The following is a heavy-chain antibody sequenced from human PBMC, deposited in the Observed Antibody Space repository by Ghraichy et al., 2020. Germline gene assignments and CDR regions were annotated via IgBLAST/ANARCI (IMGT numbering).Heavy chain of an antibody. CDR3: AREGHDSSGYCFDY. V-gene: IGHV3-53*01. D-gene: IGHD3-22*01. J-gene: IGHJ4*02. Sequence: GGSLRLSCAASGFTVSSNYMSWVRQAPGKGLEWVSVIYSGGSTYYADSVKGRFTISRDNSKNTLYLQMNSLRAEDTAVYYCAREGHDSSGYCFDYWGQGTLVTVSS. CDR2: IYSGGST. CDR1: GFTVSSNY.